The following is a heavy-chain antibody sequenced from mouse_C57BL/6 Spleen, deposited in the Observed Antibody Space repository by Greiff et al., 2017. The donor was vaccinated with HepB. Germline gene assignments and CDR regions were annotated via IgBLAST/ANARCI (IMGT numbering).Heavy chain of an antibody. J-gene: IGHJ4*01. Sequence: EVQLQESGAELVRPGASVKLSCTASGFNIKDYYMHWVKQRPEQGLEWIGRIDPEDGDTEYAQKFQGKATMTADTSSNTSYLQLSSLTSEDTAVYYCTRAAYYSNGVDYWGQGTSVTVSS. CDR1: GFNIKDYY. D-gene: IGHD2-5*01. CDR2: IDPEDGDT. V-gene: IGHV14-1*01. CDR3: TRAAYYSNGVDY.